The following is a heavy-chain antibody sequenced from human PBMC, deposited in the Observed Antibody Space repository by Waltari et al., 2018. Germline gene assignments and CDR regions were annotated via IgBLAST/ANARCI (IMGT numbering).Heavy chain of an antibody. CDR1: GFTFSYYG. J-gene: IGHJ4*02. CDR2: ISKDGSNQ. Sequence: QVQLVESGGGVVQPGGSLRLSCEASGFTFSYYGRLWVRQAPGKGLEWVSFISKDGSNQYYAESVRGRFTISRDNSKSTLYLQVNSLRVEDTAVYYCVKDTGTGDYWGQGTLVTVSS. V-gene: IGHV3-30*02. CDR3: VKDTGTGDY. D-gene: IGHD2-8*02.